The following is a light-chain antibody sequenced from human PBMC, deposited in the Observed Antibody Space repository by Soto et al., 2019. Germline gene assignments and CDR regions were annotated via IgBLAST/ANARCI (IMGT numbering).Light chain of an antibody. CDR3: NSYTSSSTYV. V-gene: IGLV2-14*01. Sequence: QSALTQPASVSGSPGQSITISCTGTSSDVGTYKYVSWYQQHPGKAPKLLIYEGTNRPSGVSDRFSRSKSDNTASLTISGLQAEDEADYYCNSYTSSSTYVFGSGTKVTVL. CDR1: SSDVGTYKY. J-gene: IGLJ1*01. CDR2: EGT.